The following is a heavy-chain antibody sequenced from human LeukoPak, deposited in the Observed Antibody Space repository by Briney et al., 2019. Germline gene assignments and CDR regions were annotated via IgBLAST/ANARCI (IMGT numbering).Heavy chain of an antibody. V-gene: IGHV3-30-3*01. CDR1: GLTFSSYA. J-gene: IGHJ4*02. CDR3: LGYCSGGSCYSTDY. CDR2: ISYDGSNK. Sequence: GRSLRLSCAASGLTFSSYAMHWVRQAPGKGLEWVAVISYDGSNKYYADSVKGRSTISRDNSKNTLYLQMNSLRAEDTAVYYCLGYCSGGSCYSTDYWGQGTLVTVCS. D-gene: IGHD2-15*01.